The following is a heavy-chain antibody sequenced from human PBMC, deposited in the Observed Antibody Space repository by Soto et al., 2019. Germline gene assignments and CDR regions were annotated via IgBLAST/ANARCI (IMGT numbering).Heavy chain of an antibody. Sequence: ASVKVSCKASGYTFTSYAMHWVRQAPGQRLEWMGWINAGNGNTKYSQKFQGRVTITRDTSASTAYMELSSLRSEDTAVYYCAREFYGSGSYYNGKSPHYYYHYRMDVWGQGTTVTVSS. J-gene: IGHJ6*02. CDR1: GYTFTSYA. CDR2: INAGNGNT. CDR3: AREFYGSGSYYNGKSPHYYYHYRMDV. V-gene: IGHV1-3*01. D-gene: IGHD3-10*01.